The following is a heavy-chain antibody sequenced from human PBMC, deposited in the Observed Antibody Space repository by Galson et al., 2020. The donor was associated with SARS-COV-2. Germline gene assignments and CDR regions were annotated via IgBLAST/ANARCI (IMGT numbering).Heavy chain of an antibody. J-gene: IGHJ6*03. CDR3: TRDKARSYYYYYMDV. V-gene: IGHV3-49*04. Sequence: GGSLRLSCTASGFTFGDYAMSWVRQAPGKGLEWVGFIRSKAYGGTTEYAASVKGRFTISRDDSKSIAYLQMNSLKTEDTAVYYCTRDKARSYYYYYMDVWGKGTTVTVSS. CDR1: GFTFGDYA. CDR2: IRSKAYGGTT.